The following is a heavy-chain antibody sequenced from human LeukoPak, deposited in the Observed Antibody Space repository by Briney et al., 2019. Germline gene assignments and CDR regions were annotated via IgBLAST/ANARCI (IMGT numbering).Heavy chain of an antibody. J-gene: IGHJ4*02. CDR1: GFTFSSYA. CDR3: ARAKYDFWSFDY. V-gene: IGHV3-30-3*01. Sequence: GGSERPSCAASGFTFSSYAVHWVRQAPGKGLGWVAGLSSDGTNKYYADSVQGRFTISRDTSKNTLYLLMNSLRGEDTAVYYCARAKYDFWSFDYWGQGTLVTVSS. D-gene: IGHD3-3*01. CDR2: LSSDGTNK.